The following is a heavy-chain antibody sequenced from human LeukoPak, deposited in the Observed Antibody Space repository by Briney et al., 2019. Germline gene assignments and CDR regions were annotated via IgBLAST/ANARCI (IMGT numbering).Heavy chain of an antibody. J-gene: IGHJ5*02. CDR3: ARVGFGYCSGGSCYSGRVWFDP. CDR2: INPSGGST. CDR1: GYTFTSYY. D-gene: IGHD2-15*01. V-gene: IGHV1-46*01. Sequence: ASVKVSCKASGYTFTSYYMHWVRQAPGQGLEWMGIINPSGGSTSYAQKFQGRVTMTRDMSTSTVYMELSSLRSEDTAVYYCARVGFGYCSGGSCYSGRVWFDPWGQGTLVTVSS.